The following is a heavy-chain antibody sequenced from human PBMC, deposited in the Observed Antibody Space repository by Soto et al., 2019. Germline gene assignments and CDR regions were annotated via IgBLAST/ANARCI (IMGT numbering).Heavy chain of an antibody. CDR2: MNPNSGNT. V-gene: IGHV1-8*01. D-gene: IGHD3-3*01. Sequence: GASVKVSCKTSGYTFTSYDINWVRQATGQGLEWMGWMNPNSGNTGYAQKFQGRVTMTRNTSISTAYMELSSLRSEDTAVYYCARVHYDFWSGYSYYYYYYGMDVWGQGTTVTVSS. J-gene: IGHJ6*02. CDR3: ARVHYDFWSGYSYYYYYYGMDV. CDR1: GYTFTSYD.